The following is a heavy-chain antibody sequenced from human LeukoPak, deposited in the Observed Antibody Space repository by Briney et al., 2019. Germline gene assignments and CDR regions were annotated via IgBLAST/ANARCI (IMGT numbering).Heavy chain of an antibody. Sequence: SETLSLTCAVYGRSFSGYYWSWIRQPPGEGLEWIGEINHSGSTNYNPSLKSRVTISVDTSKNQFSLKLSSVTAADTAVYYCARGLSSGMDVWGKGTTVTVPS. CDR3: ARGLSSGMDV. J-gene: IGHJ6*04. V-gene: IGHV4-34*01. CDR1: GRSFSGYY. CDR2: INHSGST.